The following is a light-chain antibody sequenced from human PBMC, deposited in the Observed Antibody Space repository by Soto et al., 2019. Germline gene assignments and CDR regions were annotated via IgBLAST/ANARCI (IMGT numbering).Light chain of an antibody. CDR1: QSVSSN. CDR3: QQYNNWPRT. Sequence: EIVMTQSPATLSVSPGERATLSCRASQSVSSNLAWYQQKPGQAPRLLIYGASTRATGIAARFSGSGSGTEFTLTISSLQSEDFAVYYCQQYNNWPRTFGQGTK. J-gene: IGKJ1*01. CDR2: GAS. V-gene: IGKV3-15*01.